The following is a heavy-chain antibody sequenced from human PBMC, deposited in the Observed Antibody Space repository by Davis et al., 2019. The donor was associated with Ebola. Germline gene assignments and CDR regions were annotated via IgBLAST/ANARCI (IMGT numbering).Heavy chain of an antibody. D-gene: IGHD3-22*01. CDR1: GFTFSSYA. CDR2: ISSSSSYI. V-gene: IGHV3-21*01. CDR3: AREPWANYYDSSGYYGPAY. J-gene: IGHJ4*02. Sequence: PGGSLRLSCAASGFTFSSYAMGWVRQAPGKGLEWVSSISSSSSYIYYADSVKGRFTISRDNAKNSLYLQMNSLRAEDTAVYYCAREPWANYYDSSGYYGPAYWGQGTLVTVSS.